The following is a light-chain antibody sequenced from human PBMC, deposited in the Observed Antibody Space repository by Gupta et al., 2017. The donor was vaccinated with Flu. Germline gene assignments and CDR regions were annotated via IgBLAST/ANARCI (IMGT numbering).Light chain of an antibody. Sequence: EIVFTPSPATLSLSPGERATLACRASQSVSSYLAWYQQKPGQAPRLLIYDASNRATGIPARFSGSGSGTDFTLTISSLEPEDFAVYYCQQCGNWPLTFGGGTKVEIK. CDR2: DAS. J-gene: IGKJ4*01. CDR3: QQCGNWPLT. CDR1: QSVSSY. V-gene: IGKV3-11*01.